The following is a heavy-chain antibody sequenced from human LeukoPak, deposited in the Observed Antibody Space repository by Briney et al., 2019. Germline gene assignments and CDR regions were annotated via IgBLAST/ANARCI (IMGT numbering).Heavy chain of an antibody. D-gene: IGHD2-2*01. CDR1: GFTSSSYA. CDR3: ARRGIYCSSTSCSYYYYYMDV. Sequence: PGGSLRLSCAASGFTSSSYAMHWVRQAPGKGLEWVAVISYDGSNKYYADSVKGRFTISRDNSKNTLYLQMNSLRAEDTAVYYCARRGIYCSSTSCSYYYYYMDVWGKGTTVTVSS. J-gene: IGHJ6*03. V-gene: IGHV3-30*04. CDR2: ISYDGSNK.